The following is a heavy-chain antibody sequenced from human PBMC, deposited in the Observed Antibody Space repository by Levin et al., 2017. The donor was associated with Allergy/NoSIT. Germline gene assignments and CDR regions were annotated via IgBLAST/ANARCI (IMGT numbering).Heavy chain of an antibody. CDR1: GFTFSTYA. D-gene: IGHD4-11*01. CDR3: AKGYSDQVYCYFEL. J-gene: IGHJ2*01. Sequence: GGSLRLSCAASGFTFSTYAMNWVRQAPGKGLEWVSGIVGSGGGTYYADSVKGRFTISRANSKNSLSLQMNSLRAEDTALDYSAKGYSDQVYCYFELWGRGTLVTVSS. V-gene: IGHV3-23*01. CDR2: IVGSGGGT.